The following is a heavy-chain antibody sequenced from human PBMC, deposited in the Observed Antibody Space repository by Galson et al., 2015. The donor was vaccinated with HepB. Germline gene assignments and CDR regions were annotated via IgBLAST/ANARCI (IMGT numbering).Heavy chain of an antibody. CDR3: ARSIAAPGDY. V-gene: IGHV3-7*03. J-gene: IGHJ4*02. CDR2: IKQDGSAK. D-gene: IGHD6-13*01. Sequence: SLRLSCAASGFTFNSYWMSWVRQAPGKGLEWVANIKQDGSAKYYVDSVKGRFTISRDNAKNSLFLQMNSLRAEDTAVYYCARSIAAPGDYWGQGTLVTVSS. CDR1: GFTFNSYW.